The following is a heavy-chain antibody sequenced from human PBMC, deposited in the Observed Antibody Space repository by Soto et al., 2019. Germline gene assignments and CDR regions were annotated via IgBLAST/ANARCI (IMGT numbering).Heavy chain of an antibody. CDR2: ISGSGGST. D-gene: IGHD1-26*01. V-gene: IGHV3-23*01. CDR3: AKDSILVGATDFSFY. CDR1: GFTFSSYA. J-gene: IGHJ4*02. Sequence: PGGSLRLSCAASGFTFSSYAMSWVRQAPGKGLEWVSAISGSGGSTYYADSVKGRFTISRDKSKNTLYLQMNSLRAEDTAVYYCAKDSILVGATDFSFYWGQGTLVTVSS.